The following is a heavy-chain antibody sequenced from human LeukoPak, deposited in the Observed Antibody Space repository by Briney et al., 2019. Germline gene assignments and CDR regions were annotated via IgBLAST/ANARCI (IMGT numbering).Heavy chain of an antibody. J-gene: IGHJ4*02. CDR1: GFTFSAYA. CDR3: ARVILASGTQY. V-gene: IGHV3-23*01. D-gene: IGHD6-13*01. CDR2: ISGSGGRT. Sequence: GGSLRLSCATSGFTFSAYAMSWVRQAPGQGLEWVSEISGSGGRTYYRDSVKGRFTISRDNSKNTLFLLMDSLRADDTAVYYCARVILASGTQYWGQGALVTVSS.